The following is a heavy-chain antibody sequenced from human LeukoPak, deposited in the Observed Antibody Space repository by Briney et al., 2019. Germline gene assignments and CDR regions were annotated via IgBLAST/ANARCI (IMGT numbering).Heavy chain of an antibody. CDR3: AKEASGYGYYFDY. Sequence: PGGSLRLSCAASDFTVSRNYMSWVRQAPGKGLEWVSVIFGGGGTDYADSVKGRFTISRDNSKNTLYLQMNSLRAEDTAVYYCAKEASGYGYYFDYWGQGTLVTVSS. CDR2: IFGGGGT. D-gene: IGHD3-10*01. V-gene: IGHV3-53*01. CDR1: DFTVSRNY. J-gene: IGHJ4*02.